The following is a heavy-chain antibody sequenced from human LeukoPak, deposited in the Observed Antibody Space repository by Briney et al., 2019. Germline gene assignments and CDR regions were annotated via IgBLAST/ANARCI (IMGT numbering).Heavy chain of an antibody. Sequence: GGSLTLSCVASGFSFSSYSIYWVRQAPGKGLGWVAVIWSDGNNKYYSDSVKGRFTISRDNSNNPLYLEMNSLRAEDTAVYYCARDGLTDSSGYTVIDNWGQGTLVTVSS. D-gene: IGHD3-22*01. CDR3: ARDGLTDSSGYTVIDN. CDR2: IWSDGNNK. CDR1: GFSFSSYS. V-gene: IGHV3-33*07. J-gene: IGHJ4*02.